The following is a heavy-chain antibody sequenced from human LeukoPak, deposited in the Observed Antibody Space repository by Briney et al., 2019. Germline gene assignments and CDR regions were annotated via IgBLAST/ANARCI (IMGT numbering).Heavy chain of an antibody. V-gene: IGHV3-23*01. Sequence: PGGSLRLSCTVSGLTFDTYGMSWVRQAPGKGLEWVSAISASGSNTHYADSVKGRFTISRDNSKNTLYLQMNSLRAEDTAVYYCARDGGQEGYFDYWGQGTLVTVSS. J-gene: IGHJ4*02. CDR1: GLTFDTYG. D-gene: IGHD3-10*01. CDR3: ARDGGQEGYFDY. CDR2: ISASGSNT.